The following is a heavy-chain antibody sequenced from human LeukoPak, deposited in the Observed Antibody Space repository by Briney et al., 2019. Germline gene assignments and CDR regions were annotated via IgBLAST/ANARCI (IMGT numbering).Heavy chain of an antibody. CDR2: IYYSGST. CDR3: ARGLRGSSYYYYYYMDV. Sequence: SSETLSLTCTVSGGSISSYYWSWIRQPPGKGLEWIGYIYYSGSTNYNPSLKSRVTISVDTSKNQFSLKLSSVTAADTAVYYCARGLRGSSYYYYYYMDVWGKGTTVTVSS. CDR1: GGSISSYY. D-gene: IGHD6-6*01. J-gene: IGHJ6*03. V-gene: IGHV4-59*12.